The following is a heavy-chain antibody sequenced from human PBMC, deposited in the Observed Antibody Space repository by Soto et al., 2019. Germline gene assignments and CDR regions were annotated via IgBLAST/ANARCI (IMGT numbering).Heavy chain of an antibody. CDR1: GYTFTSYD. D-gene: IGHD2-8*02. CDR3: ASGLSTGKEGQH. J-gene: IGHJ1*01. Sequence: ASLKVSCKASGYTFTSYDINWVRQATGQGLEWMGWMNPNSGNTGYAQKFQGRVTMTRNTSISTAYMELSSLRSEDTAVYYCASGLSTGKEGQHWGQGTLVTVSS. CDR2: MNPNSGNT. V-gene: IGHV1-8*01.